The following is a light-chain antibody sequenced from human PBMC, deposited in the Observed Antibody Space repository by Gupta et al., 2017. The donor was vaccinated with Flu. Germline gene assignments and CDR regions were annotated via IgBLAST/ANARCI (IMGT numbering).Light chain of an antibody. Sequence: QLVLTQSPSASASLGASVKLTCTLSSGHSSYAIAWHQQQPEKGPRYLMKLNSDGSHSKGDGIPDRFSGSSSGAERYLTISSLQSEDVADYYCQTWGTGPVFGGGTKLTVL. CDR3: QTWGTGPV. J-gene: IGLJ2*01. CDR1: SGHSSYA. CDR2: LNSDGSH. V-gene: IGLV4-69*02.